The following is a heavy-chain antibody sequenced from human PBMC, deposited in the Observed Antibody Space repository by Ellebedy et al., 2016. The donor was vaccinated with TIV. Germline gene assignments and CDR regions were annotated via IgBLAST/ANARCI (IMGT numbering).Heavy chain of an antibody. CDR1: GFTFSSYG. CDR2: ISYDGSNK. Sequence: GGSLRLSXAASGFTFSSYGMHWVRQAPGKGLEWVAVISYDGSNKYYADSVKGRFTISRDNSKNTLYLQMNSLRAEDTAVYYCAKDRYQWLENAYFDYWGQGTLVTVSS. J-gene: IGHJ4*02. D-gene: IGHD6-19*01. V-gene: IGHV3-30*18. CDR3: AKDRYQWLENAYFDY.